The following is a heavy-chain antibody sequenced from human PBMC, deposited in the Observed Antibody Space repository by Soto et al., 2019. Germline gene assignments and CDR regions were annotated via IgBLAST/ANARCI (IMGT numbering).Heavy chain of an antibody. J-gene: IGHJ6*02. CDR2: ISPYNGRT. V-gene: IGHV1-18*01. CDR3: GRCRTDSYAMDV. CDR1: GYSFTSYG. D-gene: IGHD5-18*01. Sequence: ASVKVSFKASGYSFTSYGIGWVRQVPGQGPEWMGWISPYNGRTNYAQSVKSRVVMTTDISTNTVYLELRSLRSDDSAIYYCGRCRTDSYAMDVWGQGTTVTVSS.